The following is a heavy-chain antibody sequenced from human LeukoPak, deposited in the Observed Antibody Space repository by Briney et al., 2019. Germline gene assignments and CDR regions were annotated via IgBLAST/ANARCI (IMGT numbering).Heavy chain of an antibody. CDR2: ISGSGGST. D-gene: IGHD1-26*01. V-gene: IGHV3-23*01. J-gene: IGHJ5*02. CDR1: GFTFSSYA. CDR3: AKDYEGATWFDP. Sequence: PGGSLRLSCAASGFTFSSYAMSWVRQAPGKGLEWISAISGSGGSTYYADSVKGRFTISRDNSKNTLYLQMNSLRAEDTAVYYCAKDYEGATWFDPWGQGTLVTVSS.